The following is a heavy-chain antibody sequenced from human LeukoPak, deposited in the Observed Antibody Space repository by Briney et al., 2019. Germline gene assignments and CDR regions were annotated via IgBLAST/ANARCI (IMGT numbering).Heavy chain of an antibody. CDR2: IYYSGST. CDR1: GGSIRSSYYY. Sequence: SETLSLTCTVSGGSIRSSYYYWGWIRQPPGKGLEWIGSIYYSGSTYYNPSLKSRVTISVDTSKNQFSLKLSSVTAADTAVYYCAGSNDYKYYYYGMDVWGQGTTVTVSS. CDR3: AGSNDYKYYYYGMDV. V-gene: IGHV4-39*01. J-gene: IGHJ6*02. D-gene: IGHD4-11*01.